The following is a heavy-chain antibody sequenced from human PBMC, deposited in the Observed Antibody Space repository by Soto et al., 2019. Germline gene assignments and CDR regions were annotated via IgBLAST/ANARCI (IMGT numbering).Heavy chain of an antibody. CDR3: ARALVTHVAAAFGS. D-gene: IGHD6-13*01. J-gene: IGHJ5*02. V-gene: IGHV5-51*01. CDR1: GYSFTNYW. CDR2: IYPGDSDI. Sequence: PGESLKISCKGSGYSFTNYWIGWVRQMPGRGLEWMGIIYPGDSDIRYSPSFQGQVTISADTSISTAYLQWRSLKASDTAMYYCARALVTHVAAAFGSWGQGTLVTVS.